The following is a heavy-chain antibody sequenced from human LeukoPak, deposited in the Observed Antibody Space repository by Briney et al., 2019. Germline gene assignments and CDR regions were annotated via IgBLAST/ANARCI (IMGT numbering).Heavy chain of an antibody. V-gene: IGHV4-34*01. CDR1: GGSFSGYY. CDR2: INHSGST. Sequence: SETLSLTCAVYGGSFSGYYWSWIRQPPGKGLEWIGEINHSGSTNYNPSLKSRVTISVDTSKNQFSLKLSSVTAADTAVYYCARATANPYYYGSGSYYPVYYFDYWGQETLVTVSS. CDR3: ARATANPYYYGSGSYYPVYYFDY. J-gene: IGHJ4*02. D-gene: IGHD3-10*01.